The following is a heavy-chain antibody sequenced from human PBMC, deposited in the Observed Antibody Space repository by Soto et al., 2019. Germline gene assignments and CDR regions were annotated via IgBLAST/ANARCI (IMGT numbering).Heavy chain of an antibody. CDR3: VRYDRINMKPYSPEGFHI. V-gene: IGHV4-39*01. CDR1: GDSISSSNSH. Sequence: SETLSLTCTVSGDSISSSNSHWGWTRQPPGKGLEYIGSVYYGGAIFYSGNIYHNPSLKSRVTISVDTSKNQFSLRLSSVTAADTGVYYCVRYDRINMKPYSPEGFHIWGQGTMVTVSS. CDR2: VYYGGAIFYSGNI. D-gene: IGHD3-3*02. J-gene: IGHJ3*02.